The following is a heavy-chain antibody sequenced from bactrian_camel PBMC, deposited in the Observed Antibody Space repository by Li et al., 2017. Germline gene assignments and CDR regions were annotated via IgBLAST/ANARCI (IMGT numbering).Heavy chain of an antibody. V-gene: IGHV3S26*01. CDR2: IDSAGIT. CDR1: GFAFSDYW. Sequence: QVQLVESGGGTVQPGGSLKLSCVASGFAFSDYWMYWVRQAPGAEREGVAGIDSAGITRYADSVIGRFTISKDNANNTLYLQMNSLKPEDTAVYTCAVYGAYAGKCSFREDFYDYWCPGTQVTVS. D-gene: IGHD3*01. J-gene: IGHJ4*01. CDR3: AVYGAYAGKCSFREDFYDY.